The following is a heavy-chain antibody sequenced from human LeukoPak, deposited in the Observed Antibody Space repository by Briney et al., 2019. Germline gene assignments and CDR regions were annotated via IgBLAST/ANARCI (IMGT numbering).Heavy chain of an antibody. CDR2: ISGSGGST. CDR3: AKDLSSTSSFDY. J-gene: IGHJ4*02. Sequence: GGALRLSCAASGFTFSSYAMSWVRQAPGKGLEWVSAISGSGGSTYYADSVKGRFTISRDNSKNTLYLQMNRLRAEDTAVYYCAKDLSSTSSFDYWGQGTLVTVSS. CDR1: GFTFSSYA. D-gene: IGHD2-2*01. V-gene: IGHV3-23*01.